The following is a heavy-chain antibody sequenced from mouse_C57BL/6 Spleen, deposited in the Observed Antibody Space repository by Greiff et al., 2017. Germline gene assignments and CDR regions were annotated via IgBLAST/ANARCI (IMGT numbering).Heavy chain of an antibody. Sequence: VQLQQSDAELVKPGASVKISCKVSGYTFTDHTIHWMKQRPEQGLEWIGYIYPRDGSTKYNEKFKGKATLTADKSSSTAYMQLNSLTSEDSAVYYCARYDGYYSYAMDYWGQGTSVTVSS. D-gene: IGHD2-3*01. J-gene: IGHJ4*01. CDR2: IYPRDGST. CDR3: ARYDGYYSYAMDY. CDR1: GYTFTDHT. V-gene: IGHV1-78*01.